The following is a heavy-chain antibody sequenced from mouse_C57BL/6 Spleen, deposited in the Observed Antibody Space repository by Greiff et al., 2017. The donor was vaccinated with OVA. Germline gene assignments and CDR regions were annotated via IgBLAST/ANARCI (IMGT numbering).Heavy chain of an antibody. CDR2: IHPNSGST. D-gene: IGHD2-2*01. Sequence: QVQLQQPGAELVKPGASVKLSCKASGYTFTSYWMHWVTQRPGQGLEWIGMIHPNSGSTNYNEKFKSKATLTVDKSSSTAYMQLSSLTSEDSAVYYCAPLMVRSAWFAYWGQGTLVTVSA. CDR3: APLMVRSAWFAY. J-gene: IGHJ3*01. CDR1: GYTFTSYW. V-gene: IGHV1-64*01.